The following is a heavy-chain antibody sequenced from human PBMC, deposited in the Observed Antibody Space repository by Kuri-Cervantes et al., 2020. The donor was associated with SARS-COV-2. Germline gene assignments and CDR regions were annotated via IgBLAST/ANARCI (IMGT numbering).Heavy chain of an antibody. CDR3: ARASRWLPPYYYYMDV. CDR1: GYTFTGYY. Sequence: ASVKVSCKASGYTFTGYYMHWVRQAPGQGLKWMGWINPNSGGTNYAQKFQGRVTMTRNTSISTAYMELSSLRSEDTAVYYCARASRWLPPYYYYMDVWGKGTTVTVSS. V-gene: IGHV1-2*02. D-gene: IGHD3-22*01. J-gene: IGHJ6*03. CDR2: INPNSGGT.